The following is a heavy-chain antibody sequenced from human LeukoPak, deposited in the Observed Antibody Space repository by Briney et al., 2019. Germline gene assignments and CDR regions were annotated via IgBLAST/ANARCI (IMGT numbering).Heavy chain of an antibody. V-gene: IGHV3-30*03. CDR2: ISYDGSNK. CDR3: AGQQWLSEGLHFDY. J-gene: IGHJ4*02. Sequence: GGSLTLSCAASGFTFSSYGMHWVRQAPGTWLEWVAVISYDGSNKYYADSVKGRFTISRDNSKNTLYLQMNSLRAEDTAVYYCAGQQWLSEGLHFDYWGQGTLVTVSS. D-gene: IGHD6-19*01. CDR1: GFTFSSYG.